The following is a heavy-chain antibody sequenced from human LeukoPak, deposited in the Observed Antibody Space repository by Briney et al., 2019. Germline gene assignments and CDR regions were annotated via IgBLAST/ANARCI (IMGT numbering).Heavy chain of an antibody. Sequence: PSQTLSLTCTVSGGSIGSGGYYWSWIRQHPGKGLEWIGYIYYSGSTYYNPSLKSRVTISVDTSKNQFSLKLSSVTAADTAVYYCARDRGLDSSSVRDYYMDVWGKGTTVTVSS. CDR2: IYYSGST. J-gene: IGHJ6*03. V-gene: IGHV4-31*03. D-gene: IGHD6-6*01. CDR3: ARDRGLDSSSVRDYYMDV. CDR1: GGSIGSGGYY.